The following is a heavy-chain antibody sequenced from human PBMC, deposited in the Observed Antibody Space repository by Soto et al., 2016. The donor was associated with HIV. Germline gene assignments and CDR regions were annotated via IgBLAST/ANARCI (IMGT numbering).Heavy chain of an antibody. D-gene: IGHD6-13*01. CDR3: ARWAAASDASDI. V-gene: IGHV3-53*02. J-gene: IGHJ3*02. CDR2: IYSGGST. CDR1: GFTVSSNY. Sequence: EVQLVETGGGLIQPGGSLRLSCAASGFTVSSNYMSWVRQAPGKGLEWVSVIYSGGSTYYADSVKGRFTISRDNSKNTLYLQMNSLRAEDTAVYYCARWAAASDASDIWGQGDKWSPSPQ.